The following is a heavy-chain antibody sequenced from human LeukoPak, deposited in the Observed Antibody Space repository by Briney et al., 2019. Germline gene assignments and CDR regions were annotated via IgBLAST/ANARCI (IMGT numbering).Heavy chain of an antibody. D-gene: IGHD3-22*01. CDR1: GFTFSSYA. CDR3: AKVMSYYYDSSGPGGYFDY. CDR2: ISGSGGST. V-gene: IGHV3-23*01. J-gene: IGHJ4*02. Sequence: PGGSLRLSCAASGFTFSSYAMSWVRQAPGKGLEWVSAISGSGGSTYYADSVKGRFTISRDSSKNTLYLQMNSLRAEDTAVYYCAKVMSYYYDSSGPGGYFDYWGQGTLVTVSS.